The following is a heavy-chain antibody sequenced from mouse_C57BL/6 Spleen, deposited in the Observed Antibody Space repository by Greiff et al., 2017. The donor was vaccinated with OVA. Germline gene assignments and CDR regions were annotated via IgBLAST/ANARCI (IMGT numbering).Heavy chain of an antibody. D-gene: IGHD1-1*01. J-gene: IGHJ1*03. V-gene: IGHV1-15*01. CDR1: GYTFTDYE. Sequence: QVQLKQSGAELVRPGASVTLSCKASGYTFTDYEMHWVKQTPVHGLEWIGAIDPETGGTAYNQKFKGKAILTADKSSSTAYMELRSLTSEDSAVYYCTRRGLDYGTDWYFDVWGTGTTVTVSS. CDR2: IDPETGGT. CDR3: TRRGLDYGTDWYFDV.